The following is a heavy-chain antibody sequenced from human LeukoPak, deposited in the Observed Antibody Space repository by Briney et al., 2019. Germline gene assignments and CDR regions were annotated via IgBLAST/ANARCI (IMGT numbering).Heavy chain of an antibody. CDR2: IRSKANSYAT. J-gene: IGHJ4*02. CDR1: GLTFSGSA. Sequence: GGSLKLSCAASGLTFSGSAMHWVRQASGKGLEWVGRIRSKANSYATAYAASVKGRFTISRDDSKNTAYLQMNSLKTEDTAVYYCTSPDPTGDYRSHHGWGQGTLVTVSS. V-gene: IGHV3-73*01. CDR3: TSPDPTGDYRSHHG. D-gene: IGHD4-17*01.